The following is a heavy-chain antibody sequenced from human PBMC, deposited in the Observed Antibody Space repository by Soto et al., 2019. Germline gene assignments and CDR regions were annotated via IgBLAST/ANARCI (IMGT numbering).Heavy chain of an antibody. J-gene: IGHJ1*01. D-gene: IGHD6-13*01. Sequence: QVQLVESGGGVVQPGRSLTLSCAASQFIFRNYGMHWVRQAPGRGLEWVAVISYDGTLQYYADSVKGRFTISRDNSKNSLYPQMSSRRPEDTAVHFCAKEPNLRSSPGPFPHWGQGTLVTVSS. V-gene: IGHV3-30*18. CDR3: AKEPNLRSSPGPFPH. CDR1: QFIFRNYG. CDR2: ISYDGTLQ.